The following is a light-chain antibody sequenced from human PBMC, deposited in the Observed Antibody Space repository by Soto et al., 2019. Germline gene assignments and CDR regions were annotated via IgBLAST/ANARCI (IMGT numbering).Light chain of an antibody. CDR3: QQGYSNPWT. J-gene: IGKJ1*01. CDR2: AVS. V-gene: IGKV1-39*01. CDR1: QTVNTY. Sequence: DIQMTQSPSSLSASIGDRVTITCRASQTVNTYLHWYQQKPGKAPKLLIYAVSNWQSGVPSRFSGSGSGTNFTLSLNSLQPEDFATYYCQQGYSNPWTFGQGTKVEIK.